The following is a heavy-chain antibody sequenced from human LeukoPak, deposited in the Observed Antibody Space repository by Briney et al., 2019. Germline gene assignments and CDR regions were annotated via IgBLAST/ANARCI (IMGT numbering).Heavy chain of an antibody. V-gene: IGHV4-59*08. CDR1: GGSISSYY. CDR2: IYYSGST. D-gene: IGHD2-15*01. Sequence: SETLSLTCTVSGGSISSYYWSWIRQPPGKGLEWIGYIYYSGSTNYNPSLKSRVTISVDTSKNQFSLKLSSVTAADTAVYYCARHSPVLYCSGGSCPFFDYWGQGTLVTVSS. CDR3: ARHSPVLYCSGGSCPFFDY. J-gene: IGHJ4*02.